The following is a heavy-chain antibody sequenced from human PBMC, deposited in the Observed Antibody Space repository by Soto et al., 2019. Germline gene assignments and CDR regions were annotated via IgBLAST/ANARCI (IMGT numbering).Heavy chain of an antibody. Sequence: LSLTCTVSAGSISTYSWSLIRQPAGQGLEWIGRMYSDGSTTYNPSLKSRVTMSVDTSRSQFSLRLNSVTAADTAVYYCARDDPRVAAAGTAYWGQGTLVTVSS. CDR3: ARDDPRVAAAGTAY. CDR2: MYSDGST. J-gene: IGHJ4*02. V-gene: IGHV4-4*07. CDR1: AGSISTYS. D-gene: IGHD6-13*01.